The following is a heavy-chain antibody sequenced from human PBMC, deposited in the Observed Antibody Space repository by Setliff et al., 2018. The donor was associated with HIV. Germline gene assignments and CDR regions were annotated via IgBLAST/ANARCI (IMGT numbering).Heavy chain of an antibody. J-gene: IGHJ3*02. CDR2: IIPVLGLS. V-gene: IGHV1-69*10. Sequence: SVKVSCKASGDTFSSYAISWVRQAPGQGLEWMGGIIPVLGLSYYAQNFQGRVTITADESTSTAYMELSSLRSEDTAVYYCAAESAWAFDIWGQGTMVTVSS. CDR1: GDTFSSYA. CDR3: AAESAWAFDI.